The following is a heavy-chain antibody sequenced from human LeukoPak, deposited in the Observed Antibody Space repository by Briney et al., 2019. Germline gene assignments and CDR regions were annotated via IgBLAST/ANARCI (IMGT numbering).Heavy chain of an antibody. D-gene: IGHD6-6*01. J-gene: IGHJ6*03. Sequence: SVKVTCKASGGTFSSYAMSGVRQAAGRGLDWMGGIIPIFGTANDAQKFQGRVTITADNSTSTAYMELSSLRSEDTAVYYCARAEDSSSSYYYYYMDVWGKGTTVTVSS. CDR2: IIPIFGTA. V-gene: IGHV1-69*06. CDR1: GGTFSSYA. CDR3: ARAEDSSSSYYYYYMDV.